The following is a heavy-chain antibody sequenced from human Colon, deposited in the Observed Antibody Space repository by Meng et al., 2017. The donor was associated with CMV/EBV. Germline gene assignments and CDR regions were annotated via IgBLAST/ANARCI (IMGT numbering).Heavy chain of an antibody. V-gene: IGHV3-21*01. Sequence: GGSLRLSCAASGFTLSSYNMHWVRQAPGGGLEWVSFITGDSNVIRYADSVKGRFSISRDNAKNSLYLQMNSLRAADTALYYCARARREIFGVDPCYFDYWGQGTLVTVSS. D-gene: IGHD3-3*01. CDR1: GFTLSSYN. J-gene: IGHJ4*02. CDR3: ARARREIFGVDPCYFDY. CDR2: ITGDSNVI.